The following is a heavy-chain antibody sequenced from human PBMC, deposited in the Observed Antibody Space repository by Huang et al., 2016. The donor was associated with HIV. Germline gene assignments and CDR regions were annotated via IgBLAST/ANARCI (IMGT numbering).Heavy chain of an antibody. J-gene: IGHJ4*02. Sequence: EVLLLESGGGLVQPGGSLRLSCVASGFTFSSYAMSWVRQATGTGLDWVSGITDGINNRYYAHSVKGRFAVSRDDSTNTLYLQMNSLRAEDTAVYYCAKDADTSGYDVLGPFGSWGQGTLVTVSS. CDR1: GFTFSSYA. CDR3: AKDADTSGYDVLGPFGS. CDR2: ITDGINNR. D-gene: IGHD3-3*01. V-gene: IGHV3-23*01.